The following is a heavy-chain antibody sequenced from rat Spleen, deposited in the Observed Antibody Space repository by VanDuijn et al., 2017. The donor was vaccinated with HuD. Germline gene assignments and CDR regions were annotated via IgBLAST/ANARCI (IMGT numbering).Heavy chain of an antibody. Sequence: EVQLVESGGGLVQPGRSLKLSCAASGFTFSNYDMAWVRQAPTKGLEWVASISPSGGSTYYRDSVKGRFTVSRDNAKSTLYLQMDSLRSEDTATYYCARHYILLIIRGTGPLFDYWGQGVMVTVSS. CDR2: ISPSGGST. J-gene: IGHJ2*01. V-gene: IGHV5-25*01. CDR3: ARHYILLIIRGTGPLFDY. CDR1: GFTFSNYD. D-gene: IGHD4-3*01.